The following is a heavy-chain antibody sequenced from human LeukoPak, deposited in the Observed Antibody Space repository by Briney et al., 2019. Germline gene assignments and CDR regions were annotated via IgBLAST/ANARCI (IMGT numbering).Heavy chain of an antibody. Sequence: PGGSLRLSCAASGFTFSSYWMSWVRQAPGKGLEWVANIKQDGSEKTYVDSVKGRFTISRDSAKNSLYLQMNSLRAEDTAVYYCARDRWAILTGSENYYFYGMDVWGQGTTVTVSS. V-gene: IGHV3-7*01. CDR3: ARDRWAILTGSENYYFYGMDV. D-gene: IGHD3-9*01. CDR1: GFTFSSYW. CDR2: IKQDGSEK. J-gene: IGHJ6*02.